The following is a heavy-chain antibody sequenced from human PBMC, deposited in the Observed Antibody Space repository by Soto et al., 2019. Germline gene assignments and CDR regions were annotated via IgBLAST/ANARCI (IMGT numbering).Heavy chain of an antibody. D-gene: IGHD3-3*01. CDR2: IYYSGST. CDR3: ARTFSRITIYYFDY. Sequence: TLSLTCTVSGGSISSGGYYWSWIRQHPGKGLEWIGYIYYSGSTYYSPSLKSRVTISVDTSKNQFSLKLSSVTAADTAVYYCARTFSRITIYYFDYWGQGTLVTVSS. CDR1: GGSISSGGYY. V-gene: IGHV4-31*03. J-gene: IGHJ4*02.